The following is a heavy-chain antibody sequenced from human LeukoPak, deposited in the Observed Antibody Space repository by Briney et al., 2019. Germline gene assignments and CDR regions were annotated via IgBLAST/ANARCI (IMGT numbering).Heavy chain of an antibody. CDR2: ISYGGSNK. CDR3: AKDDARFGKLLYGYYFDY. CDR1: GFTFSSYG. D-gene: IGHD3-10*01. J-gene: IGHJ4*02. Sequence: GGSLRLSCAASGFTFSSYGMHWVRQAPGKGLEWVAVISYGGSNKYYADSVKGRFTISRDNSKNTLYLQVNSLRAEDTAVYYCAKDDARFGKLLYGYYFDYWGQGTLVTVSS. V-gene: IGHV3-30*18.